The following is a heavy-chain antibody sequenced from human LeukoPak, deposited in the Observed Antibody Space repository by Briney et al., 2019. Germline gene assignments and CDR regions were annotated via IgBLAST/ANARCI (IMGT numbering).Heavy chain of an antibody. D-gene: IGHD3-22*01. V-gene: IGHV4-31*03. CDR3: ATGDRYYYDSSGYYNFDY. J-gene: IGHJ4*02. CDR1: GGSISSGGYY. Sequence: PSQTLSLTCTVSGGSISSGGYYWSWIRQHPGKGLEWIGYIYYSGSTYYNPSLKSRVTISVDTSKNQFSLKLSSVTAADTAVYYCATGDRYYYDSSGYYNFDYWGQGTLVTVSP. CDR2: IYYSGST.